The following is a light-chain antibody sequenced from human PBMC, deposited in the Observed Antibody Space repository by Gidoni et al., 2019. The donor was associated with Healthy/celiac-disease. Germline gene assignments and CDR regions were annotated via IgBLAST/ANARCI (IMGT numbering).Light chain of an antibody. CDR3: AAWDDSLNGVV. CDR2: SNN. V-gene: IGLV1-44*01. CDR1: SSNIGSNT. Sequence: QSVLTQPPSASGTPGQRVTIISCSGSSSNIGSNTVNWYQQLPGTAPKLLIYSNNQRPSGVPDRFSGSKSGTSASLAISGLQSEDEADYYCAAWDDSLNGVVFGGGTKLTVL. J-gene: IGLJ2*01.